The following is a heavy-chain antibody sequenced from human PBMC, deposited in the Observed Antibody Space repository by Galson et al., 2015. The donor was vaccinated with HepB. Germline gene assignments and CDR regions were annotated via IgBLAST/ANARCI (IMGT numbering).Heavy chain of an antibody. D-gene: IGHD5-12*01. CDR1: GYTFTSYG. Sequence: SVKVSCKASGYTFTSYGISWVRQAPGQGLEWMGWISAYNGNTNYAQKLQGRVTMTTDTSTSTAYMELRSLRSDDTAVYYCARLYSGYEWDYYGMDVWGQGTTVTVSS. V-gene: IGHV1-18*04. CDR2: ISAYNGNT. J-gene: IGHJ6*02. CDR3: ARLYSGYEWDYYGMDV.